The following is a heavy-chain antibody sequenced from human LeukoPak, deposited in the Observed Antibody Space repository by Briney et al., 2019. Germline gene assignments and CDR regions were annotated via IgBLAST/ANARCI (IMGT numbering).Heavy chain of an antibody. J-gene: IGHJ4*02. Sequence: PGRSLRLSCAASGFTFSSYGMHWVRQAPGKGLEWVAVISYDGSNKYYADSVKGRFTISRDNSKNTLYLQMNSLRAEDTAVYYCAKGDGRGDYEKNFDYWGQGTLVTVSP. D-gene: IGHD4-17*01. CDR2: ISYDGSNK. V-gene: IGHV3-30*18. CDR1: GFTFSSYG. CDR3: AKGDGRGDYEKNFDY.